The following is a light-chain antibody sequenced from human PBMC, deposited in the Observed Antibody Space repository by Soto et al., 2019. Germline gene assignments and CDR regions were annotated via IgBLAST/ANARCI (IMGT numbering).Light chain of an antibody. Sequence: AIRMTQSPSSFSASTGDRVTITCRASQGISSYLAWYQQKPGKAPKLLIYAASTLQSGVPSRFSGSGSGTDFTLTIRCLQSEDFATYYCQQYYSYPPTFGQGKRLEIK. V-gene: IGKV1-8*01. CDR2: AAS. J-gene: IGKJ5*01. CDR1: QGISSY. CDR3: QQYYSYPPT.